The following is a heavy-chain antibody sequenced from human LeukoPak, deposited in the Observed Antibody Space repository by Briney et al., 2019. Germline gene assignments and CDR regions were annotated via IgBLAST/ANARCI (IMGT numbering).Heavy chain of an antibody. V-gene: IGHV1-46*01. CDR1: GYTFTGYY. Sequence: ASVKVSCKASGYTFTGYYMHWVRQAPGQGLEWMGMINPSGGSTSYAQNFQGRVTMTRDMSTSTVYMELNSLRSEDTAVYYCARDPMLYGDFDFDFWGQGSLVTVSS. CDR3: ARDPMLYGDFDFDF. CDR2: INPSGGST. D-gene: IGHD4-17*01. J-gene: IGHJ4*02.